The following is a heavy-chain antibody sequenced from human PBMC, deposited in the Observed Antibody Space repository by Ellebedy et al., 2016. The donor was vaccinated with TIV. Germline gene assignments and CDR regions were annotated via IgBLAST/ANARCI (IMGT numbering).Heavy chain of an antibody. CDR1: GFTFSSYA. D-gene: IGHD6-19*01. CDR2: ISGSGGST. Sequence: GESLKISXAASGFTFSSYAMSWVRQAPGKGLEWVSAISGSGGSTYYADSVKGRFTISRDNAKNSLYLQMSSLRAEDTAVYYCARVRSSGWYYWGQGTLVTVSS. V-gene: IGHV3-23*01. CDR3: ARVRSSGWYY. J-gene: IGHJ4*02.